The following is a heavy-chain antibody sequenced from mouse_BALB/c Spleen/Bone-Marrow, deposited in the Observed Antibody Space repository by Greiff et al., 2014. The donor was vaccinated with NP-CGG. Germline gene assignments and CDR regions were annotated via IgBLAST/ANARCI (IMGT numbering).Heavy chain of an antibody. CDR3: APYYYGSSSFAY. J-gene: IGHJ3*01. D-gene: IGHD1-1*01. CDR1: GFNIEDTY. CDR2: IDPANGNT. Sequence: EVQLQQSGAELVKPGASVKLSCTASGFNIEDTYMHWVKQRPEQGLEWIGRIDPANGNTKYDPKFQGKATITADTSSNTAYLQLSSLTSEDTAVYYCAPYYYGSSSFAYWGQGTLVTVSA. V-gene: IGHV14-3*02.